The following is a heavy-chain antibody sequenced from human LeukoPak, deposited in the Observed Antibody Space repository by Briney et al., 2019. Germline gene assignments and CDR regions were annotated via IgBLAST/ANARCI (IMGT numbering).Heavy chain of an antibody. V-gene: IGHV1-18*01. CDR2: ISAYNGNT. CDR3: ARTTVTNWFDP. D-gene: IGHD4-17*01. Sequence: SSVKVSCKASGYTFTSYGISWVRQAPGQGLEWMGWISAYNGNTDYAQKLQGRVTMTTDTSTSTAYMELRSLRSDDTAVYYCARTTVTNWFDPWGQGTLVTVSS. J-gene: IGHJ5*02. CDR1: GYTFTSYG.